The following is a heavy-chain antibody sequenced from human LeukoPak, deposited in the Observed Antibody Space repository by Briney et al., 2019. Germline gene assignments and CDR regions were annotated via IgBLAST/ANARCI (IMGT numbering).Heavy chain of an antibody. CDR3: ARDFKTWLQYYYYYYGMDV. J-gene: IGHJ6*02. Sequence: PGRSLRLSCAASGFTLSSFTMHWVRHNPGKGLEWVAVISYDESQKWYADSVKGRFTISRDNAKNSLYLQMNSLRAEDTAVYYCARDFKTWLQYYYYYYGMDVWGQGTTVTVSS. V-gene: IGHV3-30-3*01. CDR2: ISYDESQK. CDR1: GFTLSSFT. D-gene: IGHD5-24*01.